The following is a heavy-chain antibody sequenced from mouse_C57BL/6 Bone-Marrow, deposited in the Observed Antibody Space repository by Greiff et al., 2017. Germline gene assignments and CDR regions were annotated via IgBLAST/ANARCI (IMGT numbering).Heavy chain of an antibody. Sequence: EVMLVESGGGLVQPGGSLSFSCAASGFTFTDYYMSWVRQPPGKALEWLGFIRNKANGYTTEYSASVKGRFTISRDNSQSILYLQMNALRAEDSATYYCARYKGFYAMDYWGQGTSVTVSS. CDR3: ARYKGFYAMDY. J-gene: IGHJ4*01. CDR2: IRNKANGYTT. D-gene: IGHD3-3*01. V-gene: IGHV7-3*01. CDR1: GFTFTDYY.